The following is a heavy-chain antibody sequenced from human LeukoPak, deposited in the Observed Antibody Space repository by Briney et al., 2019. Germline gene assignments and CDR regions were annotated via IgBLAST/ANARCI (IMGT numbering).Heavy chain of an antibody. CDR2: IFHSGST. J-gene: IGHJ4*02. V-gene: IGHV4-61*01. CDR1: GGSVSSGSYY. CDR3: ATGRYSSGWYYFDY. Sequence: PSETLSLTCTVSGGSVSSGSYYWSWVRQPPGKRLEWIGYIFHSGSTNYNPSLKSRVTTSVDTSKNQFSLKLSSVTAADTAVYYCATGRYSSGWYYFDYWGRGTLVTVTS. D-gene: IGHD6-19*01.